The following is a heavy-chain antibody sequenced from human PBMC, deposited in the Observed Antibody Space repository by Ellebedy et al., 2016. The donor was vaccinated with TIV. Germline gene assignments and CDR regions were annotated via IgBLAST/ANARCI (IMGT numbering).Heavy chain of an antibody. CDR3: ARATSGFDL. CDR2: ISGSGGST. D-gene: IGHD6-19*01. Sequence: GESLKISCAASGFTFSSYAMSWVRQAPGKGLEWVSAISGSGGSTYYADSVKGRFTISRENAKNSLYLQMNNLRAGDTAVYYCARATSGFDLWGRGTLVTVSS. V-gene: IGHV3-23*01. CDR1: GFTFSSYA. J-gene: IGHJ2*01.